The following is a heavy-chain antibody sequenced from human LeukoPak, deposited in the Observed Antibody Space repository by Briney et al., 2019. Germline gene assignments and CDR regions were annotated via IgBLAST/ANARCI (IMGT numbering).Heavy chain of an antibody. Sequence: PSVKVSCKASGYTFTGYYMHWVRQTPGQGLGWMGRINPNSGGTNYAQKFQGRVTMTRDTSISTAYMELSRLRSDDTAVYYCARDSGRWFSGYYDSSGGDAFDIWGQGTMVTVSS. CDR3: ARDSGRWFSGYYDSSGGDAFDI. V-gene: IGHV1-2*06. CDR2: INPNSGGT. CDR1: GYTFTGYY. J-gene: IGHJ3*02. D-gene: IGHD3-22*01.